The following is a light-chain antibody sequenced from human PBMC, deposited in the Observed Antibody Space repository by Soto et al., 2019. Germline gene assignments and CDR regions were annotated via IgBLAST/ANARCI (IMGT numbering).Light chain of an antibody. J-gene: IGKJ1*01. CDR2: AAS. CDR3: QQAYSAPRT. CDR1: QSISTY. V-gene: IGKV1-39*01. Sequence: DLQMTQSPSSLSAFVGDRVTINCRASQSISTYLNWYQQKPGKAPKLLIFAASSLQSGVPSRFSGSGSGTDFTLTINSLQPEDFATYYCQQAYSAPRTFGQGTNVEIK.